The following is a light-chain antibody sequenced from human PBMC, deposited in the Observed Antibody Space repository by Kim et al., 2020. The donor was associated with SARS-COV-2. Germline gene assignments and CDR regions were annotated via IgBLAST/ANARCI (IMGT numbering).Light chain of an antibody. CDR2: AAS. CDR3: QQSYSTPPYT. Sequence: ASVGDRVTITCRASQSIISYLNWYQQKPGKAPKLLIYAASSLQSGVPSRFSGSGSGTDFTLTISSLQPEDFATYYCQQSYSTPPYTFGQGTKLEIK. CDR1: QSIISY. J-gene: IGKJ2*01. V-gene: IGKV1-39*01.